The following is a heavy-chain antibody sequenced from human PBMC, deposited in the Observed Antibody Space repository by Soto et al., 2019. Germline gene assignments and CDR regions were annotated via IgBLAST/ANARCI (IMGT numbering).Heavy chain of an antibody. V-gene: IGHV3-30*03. CDR2: ISYDGSNK. Sequence: QVQLVESGGGVVRPGRSLRLSCAASGFTFSSYGMHWVRQAPGKGLEWMAVISYDGSNKYYADSVKGRFTISRDNSKNTLYLQMNSLRAEDTAVYYCARVVPAAMYYYYGMDVWGQGTTVTVSS. CDR3: ARVVPAAMYYYYGMDV. D-gene: IGHD2-2*01. J-gene: IGHJ6*02. CDR1: GFTFSSYG.